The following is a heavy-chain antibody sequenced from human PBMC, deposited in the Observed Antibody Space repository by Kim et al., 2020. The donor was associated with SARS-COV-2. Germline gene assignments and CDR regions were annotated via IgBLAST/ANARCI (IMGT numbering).Heavy chain of an antibody. CDR1: GGTFSSYA. J-gene: IGHJ5*02. CDR3: ARDSAYCGGDCSPNTYNWFDP. D-gene: IGHD2-21*02. Sequence: SVKVSCKASGGTFSSYAISWVRQAPGQGLEWMGGIIPIFGTANYAQKFQGRVTITADESTSTAYMELSSLRSEDTAVYYCARDSAYCGGDCSPNTYNWFDPWGQGTLVTVSS. V-gene: IGHV1-69*13. CDR2: IIPIFGTA.